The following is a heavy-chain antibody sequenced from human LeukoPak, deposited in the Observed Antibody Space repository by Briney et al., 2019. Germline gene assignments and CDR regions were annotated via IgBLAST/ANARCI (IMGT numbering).Heavy chain of an antibody. Sequence: SQTLSLTCTVSGDSITSSGYFWTWIRQHPGKGLERIGYIYYTGSAYYNPSLKSRVSISVDTSKNQFSLKLSSVTAADTAVYYCARGSEVFDYWGQGTLVTVSS. V-gene: IGHV4-31*03. J-gene: IGHJ4*02. CDR3: ARGSEVFDY. D-gene: IGHD2-15*01. CDR1: GDSITSSGYF. CDR2: IYYTGSA.